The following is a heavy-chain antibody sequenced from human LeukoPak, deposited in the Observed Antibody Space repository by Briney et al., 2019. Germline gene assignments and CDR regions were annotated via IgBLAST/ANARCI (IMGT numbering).Heavy chain of an antibody. CDR1: GFTFSSYA. D-gene: IGHD2-2*01. Sequence: GGSLRLSCAASGFTFSSYAMHWVRQAPGKGLEWVAVISYDGSNKYYADSVKGRFTISRDNSKNTLYLQVNSLRAKDTAVYYCARDQGACSSTSCSEGVDYWGQGTLVTVSS. J-gene: IGHJ4*02. CDR3: ARDQGACSSTSCSEGVDY. V-gene: IGHV3-30*04. CDR2: ISYDGSNK.